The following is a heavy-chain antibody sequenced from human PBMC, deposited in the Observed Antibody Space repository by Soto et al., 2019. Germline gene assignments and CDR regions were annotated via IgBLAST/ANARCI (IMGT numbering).Heavy chain of an antibody. CDR2: IYHSGST. CDR1: GDSISSGGYS. Sequence: SETLSLTCAVSGDSISSGGYSWSWIRQPPGKGLEWIGYIYHSGSTYYNPSLKSRVTISVDRSKNQISLKLSSVTAADTAVYYCARVFMYDSSGYYYFDYWGQGTLVTVS. J-gene: IGHJ4*02. CDR3: ARVFMYDSSGYYYFDY. D-gene: IGHD3-22*01. V-gene: IGHV4-30-2*01.